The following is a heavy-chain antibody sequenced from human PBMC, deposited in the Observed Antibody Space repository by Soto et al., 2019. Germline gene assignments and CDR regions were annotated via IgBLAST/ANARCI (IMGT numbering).Heavy chain of an antibody. CDR1: GGSFSGYY. J-gene: IGHJ4*02. D-gene: IGHD6-19*01. Sequence: QVQLQQWGAGLLKPSETLSLTCAVYGGSFSGYYWSWIRQPPGKGLEWIGEINHSGSTNYNPSLTSRVTISVDTPTNQFSLKLRSVTAADTATLYYCARGMAVPGHYFDSWGQGTLVTVSS. CDR2: INHSGST. V-gene: IGHV4-34*01. CDR3: ARGMAVPGHYFDS.